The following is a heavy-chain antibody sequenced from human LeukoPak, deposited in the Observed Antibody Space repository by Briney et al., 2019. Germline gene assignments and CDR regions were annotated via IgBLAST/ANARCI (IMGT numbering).Heavy chain of an antibody. CDR1: GFTFSSYE. CDR2: ISSSGSTI. J-gene: IGHJ4*02. Sequence: PGGSLRLSCAASGFTFSSYEMNWVRQAPGKGLEWVSYISSSGSTIYYADSVKGRFTISRDNAKNSLYLQMNSLRAEDTAVYYCARTPSRGYSYDYWGQGTLVTVSS. D-gene: IGHD5-18*01. V-gene: IGHV3-48*03. CDR3: ARTPSRGYSYDY.